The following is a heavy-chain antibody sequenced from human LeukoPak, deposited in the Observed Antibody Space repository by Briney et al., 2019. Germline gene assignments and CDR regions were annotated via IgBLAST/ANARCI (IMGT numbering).Heavy chain of an antibody. CDR2: IYYGGST. Sequence: SETLSLTCTVSGGSVSRNSDYWGWIRQPPGKGLEWIGSIYYGGSTYYNPSLKSRVTISTDTSKNQFSLKLTSVTAADTAVYYCARPQVGATWGPFDDWGQGTLVTVSS. CDR1: GGSVSRNSDY. V-gene: IGHV4-39*07. D-gene: IGHD1-26*01. J-gene: IGHJ4*02. CDR3: ARPQVGATWGPFDD.